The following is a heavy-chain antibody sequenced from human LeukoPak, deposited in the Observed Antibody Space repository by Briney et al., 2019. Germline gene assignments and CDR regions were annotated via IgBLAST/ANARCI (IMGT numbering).Heavy chain of an antibody. Sequence: SETLSLTCTVSNGSISSYHWSWVRQPPGKGLEWIGYILTSGTTNYNPSLKSRLTISVDTSKNQFTLKLSSVTAADTAVYYCARLRVSGSYLYYFDYWGQGTLVAVSS. D-gene: IGHD1-26*01. CDR2: ILTSGTT. V-gene: IGHV4-4*09. CDR3: ARLRVSGSYLYYFDY. J-gene: IGHJ4*02. CDR1: NGSISSYH.